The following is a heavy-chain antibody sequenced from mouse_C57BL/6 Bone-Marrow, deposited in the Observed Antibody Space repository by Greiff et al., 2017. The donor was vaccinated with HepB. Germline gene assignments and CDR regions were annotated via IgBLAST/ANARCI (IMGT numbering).Heavy chain of an antibody. Sequence: EVHLVESGGDLVKPGGSLKLSCAASGFTFSSYGMSWVRQTPDKRLEWVATISSGGSYTYYPDSVKGRFTISRDNAKNTLYLQMSSLKSEDTAMYYCARRGAYYTSYYAMDYWGQGTSVTVSS. CDR3: ARRGAYYTSYYAMDY. CDR1: GFTFSSYG. CDR2: ISSGGSYT. J-gene: IGHJ4*01. D-gene: IGHD2-12*01. V-gene: IGHV5-6*01.